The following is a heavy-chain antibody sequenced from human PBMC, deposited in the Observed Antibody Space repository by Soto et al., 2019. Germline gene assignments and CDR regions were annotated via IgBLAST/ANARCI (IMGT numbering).Heavy chain of an antibody. CDR3: ASRRIAVAGPTFDY. Sequence: PSETLSLTCAVYGGSFSGYYWSWIRQPPGKGLEWIGEINHSGSTNYNPSHKSRVTISVDTSKNQFSLKLSSVTAADTAVYYCASRRIAVAGPTFDYWGQGTLVTVSS. V-gene: IGHV4-34*01. CDR1: GGSFSGYY. D-gene: IGHD6-19*01. CDR2: INHSGST. J-gene: IGHJ4*02.